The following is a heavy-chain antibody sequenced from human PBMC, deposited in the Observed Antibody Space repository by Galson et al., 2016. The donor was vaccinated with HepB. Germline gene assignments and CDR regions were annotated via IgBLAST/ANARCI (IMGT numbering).Heavy chain of an antibody. CDR2: IRGSGGGA. CDR3: TKDSGYGSGCSDY. V-gene: IGHV3-23*01. CDR1: GFSFNNYA. J-gene: IGHJ4*02. D-gene: IGHD6-19*01. Sequence: SLRLSCAASGFSFNNYAMGWVRQTPGKGLEWVSDIRGSGGGATYADSVMGRFTISRDNSKNTLYLQMNSLRAEDTALYYCTKDSGYGSGCSDYWCQGTLVTVSS.